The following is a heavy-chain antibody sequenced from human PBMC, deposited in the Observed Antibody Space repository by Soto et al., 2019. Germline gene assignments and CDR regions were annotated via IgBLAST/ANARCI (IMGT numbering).Heavy chain of an antibody. CDR2: MYHSGTF. CDR3: ARAQFYSGSGNYNNLMFDA. V-gene: IGHV4-30-2*01. J-gene: IGHJ5*02. Sequence: SETLSLTCAVSGGSIGGVGYSWSWIRQPPGGGLEWIGYMYHSGTFLKSPSLKTRLTMSLDMSKNQFSLTLNSMTAADAAVYYCARAQFYSGSGNYNNLMFDAWGQGIQVSVSS. CDR1: GGSIGGVGYS. D-gene: IGHD3-10*01.